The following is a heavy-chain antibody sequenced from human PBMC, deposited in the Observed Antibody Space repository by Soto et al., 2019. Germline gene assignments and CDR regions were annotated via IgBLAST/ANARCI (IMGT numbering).Heavy chain of an antibody. CDR2: ISNSGSTK. D-gene: IGHD2-21*02. CDR1: GITLSSHV. V-gene: IGHV3-48*03. J-gene: IGHJ4*02. CDR3: ARVDLGDALDY. Sequence: EVQLVESGGDMVQPGGSLRLSCVASGITLSSHVVTWVRQAPGKGLEWLTYISNSGSTKHYADSVKGRFTVSRDNAKNSVFLQMNSMRAEDTAIYYCARVDLGDALDYGGQGNLVTVSS.